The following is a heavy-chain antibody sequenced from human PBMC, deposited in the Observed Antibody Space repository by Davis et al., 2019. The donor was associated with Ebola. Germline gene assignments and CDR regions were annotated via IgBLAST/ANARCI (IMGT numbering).Heavy chain of an antibody. CDR1: GFSFSIFA. V-gene: IGHV3-23*01. D-gene: IGHD4-17*01. J-gene: IGHJ6*02. CDR2: ISGSGGST. CDR3: AKDRTAVKDYGDSYYYGMDV. Sequence: GESLKISCAASGFSFSIFAMTWVRQAPGKGLEWVSAISGSGGSTYYADSVKGRFTISRDNSKNTLYLQMNSLRAEDTAVYYCAKDRTAVKDYGDSYYYGMDVWGQGTTVTVSS.